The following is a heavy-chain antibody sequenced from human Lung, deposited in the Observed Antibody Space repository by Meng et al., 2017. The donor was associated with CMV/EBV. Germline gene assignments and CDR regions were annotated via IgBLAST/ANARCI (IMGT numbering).Heavy chain of an antibody. D-gene: IGHD3-16*01. CDR2: ISWNSGSI. J-gene: IGHJ3*02. Sequence: SCAASGFTFDDYAMHWVRQAPGKGLEWVSGISWNSGSIGYADSVKGRFTISRDNAKNSLYLQMNSLRAEDTALYYCAKGFGALDAFDIWGQGTMVTFSS. CDR1: GFTFDDYA. CDR3: AKGFGALDAFDI. V-gene: IGHV3-9*01.